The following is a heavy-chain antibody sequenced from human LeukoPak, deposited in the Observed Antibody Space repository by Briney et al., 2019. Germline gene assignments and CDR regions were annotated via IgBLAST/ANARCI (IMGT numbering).Heavy chain of an antibody. Sequence: GGSLRLSCAASGFTVSDNYMTWVRQAPGKGLEWVSVFYNTGYTYYGDSVKGRFTISRDTSKNTVSLQMNSLRVEDTAMYYCTRDQMNYWGQGTLVTVSS. CDR3: TRDQMNY. J-gene: IGHJ4*02. CDR1: GFTVSDNY. D-gene: IGHD5-24*01. V-gene: IGHV3-53*01. CDR2: FYNTGYT.